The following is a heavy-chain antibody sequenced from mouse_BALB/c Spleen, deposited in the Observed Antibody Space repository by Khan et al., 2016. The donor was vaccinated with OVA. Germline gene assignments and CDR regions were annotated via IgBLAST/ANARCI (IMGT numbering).Heavy chain of an antibody. D-gene: IGHD1-1*01. J-gene: IGHJ2*02. CDR1: GYSITSDYA. V-gene: IGHV3-2*02. CDR2: ISYSGNT. Sequence: EVQLQESGPGLVKPSQSLSLTCTVTGYSITSDYAWNRIRQFPGNKLEWMGFISYSGNTKYNPSLKSRFSITRDTSKNQFFLQLNSVTTEDTATYYCARVYGGDFDYWGQGTSLTVSS. CDR3: ARVYGGDFDY.